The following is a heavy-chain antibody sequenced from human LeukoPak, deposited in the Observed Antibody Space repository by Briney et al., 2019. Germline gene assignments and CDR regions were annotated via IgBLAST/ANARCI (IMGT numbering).Heavy chain of an antibody. Sequence: SETLSLTCTVSGGSISSYYWSWIRQPPGKGLEWIGYIYYSGSTNYNPSLKSRVTISVDTSKNQFSLKLSSVTAADTAVYYCARDSYYYYGSGSYLSIGWFDPWGQGTLVTVSS. J-gene: IGHJ5*02. CDR2: IYYSGST. D-gene: IGHD3-10*01. V-gene: IGHV4-59*01. CDR1: GGSISSYY. CDR3: ARDSYYYYGSGSYLSIGWFDP.